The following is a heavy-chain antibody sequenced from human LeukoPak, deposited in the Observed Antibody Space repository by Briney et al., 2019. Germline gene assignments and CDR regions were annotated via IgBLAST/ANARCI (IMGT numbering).Heavy chain of an antibody. D-gene: IGHD2-21*02. CDR2: IYPGDSDT. CDR3: ARGSRGDYDTGAFDI. Sequence: GESLKISCKGSGYSFTSYWIGWVRQMPGKGLEWMGIIYPGDSDTRYSPSFQGQVTFSADKSISTAYLQWSSLKASDTAMYYCARGSRGDYDTGAFDIWGQGTMVTVSS. J-gene: IGHJ3*02. V-gene: IGHV5-51*01. CDR1: GYSFTSYW.